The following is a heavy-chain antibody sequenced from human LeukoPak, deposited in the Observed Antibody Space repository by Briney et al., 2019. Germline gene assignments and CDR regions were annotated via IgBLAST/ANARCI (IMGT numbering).Heavy chain of an antibody. V-gene: IGHV1-18*01. J-gene: IGHJ4*02. Sequence: KFQGRVTMTTDTSTSTAYMELRSLRSDDTAVYYCARACTSSYTTDFDSWGQGTLVTVSS. D-gene: IGHD2-2*02. CDR3: ARACTSSYTTDFDS.